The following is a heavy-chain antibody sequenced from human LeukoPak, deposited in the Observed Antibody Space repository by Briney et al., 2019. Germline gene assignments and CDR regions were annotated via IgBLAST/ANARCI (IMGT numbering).Heavy chain of an antibody. V-gene: IGHV1-2*02. Sequence: ASVEVSCKASGYTFTGYYMHWVRQAPGQGLEWMGWINPNSGGTNYAQKFQGRVTMTRDTPISTAYMELSRLRSDDTAVYYCARGGDFTYYYDSSGYSHRLNYWGQGTLVTVSS. CDR2: INPNSGGT. D-gene: IGHD3-22*01. J-gene: IGHJ4*02. CDR3: ARGGDFTYYYDSSGYSHRLNY. CDR1: GYTFTGYY.